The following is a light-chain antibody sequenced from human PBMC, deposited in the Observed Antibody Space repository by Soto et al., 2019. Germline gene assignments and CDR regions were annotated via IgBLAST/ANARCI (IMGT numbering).Light chain of an antibody. V-gene: IGLV1-44*01. CDR1: SSNIGSNT. Sequence: QSVLTQPPSASGTPGQRVTISCSGSSSNIGSNTVNWYQQLPRTAPKLLILGNNQRPSGVPDRFSGSKSGTSASLAISGLQSEKEADYYCAAWDDSLNGVVFGGGTKLTVL. CDR2: GNN. J-gene: IGLJ2*01. CDR3: AAWDDSLNGVV.